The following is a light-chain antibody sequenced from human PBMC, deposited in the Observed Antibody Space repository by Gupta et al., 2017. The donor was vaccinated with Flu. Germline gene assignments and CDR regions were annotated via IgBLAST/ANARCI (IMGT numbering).Light chain of an antibody. CDR3: QSYDSSLSAWV. CDR2: GNS. CDR1: SSNIGAGYD. Sequence: QSVLTQPPSVSGPPGQRVTIPCTGSSSNIGAGYDVHWYQQLPGTAPKLLIYGNSNRPSGVPDRFSGSKSGTSASLAITGLQAEDEADYYCQSYDSSLSAWVFGGGTKLTVL. J-gene: IGLJ3*02. V-gene: IGLV1-40*01.